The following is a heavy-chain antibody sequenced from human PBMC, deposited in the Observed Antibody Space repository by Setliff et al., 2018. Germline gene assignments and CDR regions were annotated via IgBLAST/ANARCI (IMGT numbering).Heavy chain of an antibody. Sequence: GGSLRLSCAASGFSLSGSAVYWVRQASVKGLEWIGRIRGGTDNYATAYAASVRGRFTISRDDSKNTAYLQMNSLKTEDTAVYYCTFARDGYDVFDIWGQGTMVTVS. J-gene: IGHJ3*02. D-gene: IGHD5-18*01. CDR1: GFSLSGSA. CDR3: TFARDGYDVFDI. CDR2: IRGGTDNYAT. V-gene: IGHV3-73*01.